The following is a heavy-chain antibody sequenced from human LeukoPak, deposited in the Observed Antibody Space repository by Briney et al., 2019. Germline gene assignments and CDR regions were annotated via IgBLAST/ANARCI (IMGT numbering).Heavy chain of an antibody. Sequence: SVKVSCKASGGTFRSYAISWVRQAPGQGLEWMGGIIPIFGTANYAQKFQGRVTITADKSTSTAYPELSSLRSEDTAVYYCARYNSVRDEAWWFNPWGQGTLVTVSS. CDR3: ARYNSVRDEAWWFNP. D-gene: IGHD5-24*01. V-gene: IGHV1-69*06. CDR2: IIPIFGTA. CDR1: GGTFRSYA. J-gene: IGHJ5*02.